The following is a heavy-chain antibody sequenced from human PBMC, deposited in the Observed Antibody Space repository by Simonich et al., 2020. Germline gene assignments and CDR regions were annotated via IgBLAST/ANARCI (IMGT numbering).Heavy chain of an antibody. CDR2: IRGRGGST. J-gene: IGHJ4*02. V-gene: IGHV3-23*01. CDR1: GFTFSSYA. Sequence: EVQLLESGGGLVQPGGSLRLSCAASGFTFSSYAMSWVRQAPGKGLEWVSAIRGRGGSTYDTDSVKGRFTISRDNSKNTLYLQMNSLRAEDTAVYYCAKRSGVSITGTFDYWGQGTLVTVSS. CDR3: AKRSGVSITGTFDY. D-gene: IGHD1-7*01.